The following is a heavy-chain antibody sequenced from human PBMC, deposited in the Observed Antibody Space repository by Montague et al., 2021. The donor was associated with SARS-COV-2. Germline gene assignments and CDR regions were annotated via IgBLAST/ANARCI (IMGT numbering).Heavy chain of an antibody. D-gene: IGHD4/OR15-4a*01. CDR3: ARDHMTILFMVYYYAMDV. Sequence: SETLSLTCTVSGGSISSYYWSWIRQPAGKGLEWIGRIYYSGSTKYNPSLKSRVTMSVDTSNNQFSLKLSSVTAADTAVYYCARDHMTILFMVYYYAMDVWGQGTTVTVSS. V-gene: IGHV4-4*07. CDR1: GGSISSYY. J-gene: IGHJ6*02. CDR2: IYYSGST.